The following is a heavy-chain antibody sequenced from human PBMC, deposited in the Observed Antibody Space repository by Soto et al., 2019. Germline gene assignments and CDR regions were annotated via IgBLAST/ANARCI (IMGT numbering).Heavy chain of an antibody. CDR2: ISLGGTT. V-gene: IGHV4-4*02. Sequence: QLQLQESGPGLVEPSGTLSLPCGVSGGSLSSGDWWSWVRQPPGKGLEWIGEISLGGTTSYNPSLKSRVSMSLDTSMNHFSLKVSSVIATEPAVYYCAMGGDYTPGFDCWGQGTLVTVSS. CDR3: AMGGDYTPGFDC. CDR1: GGSLSSGDW. J-gene: IGHJ4*02. D-gene: IGHD3-3*01.